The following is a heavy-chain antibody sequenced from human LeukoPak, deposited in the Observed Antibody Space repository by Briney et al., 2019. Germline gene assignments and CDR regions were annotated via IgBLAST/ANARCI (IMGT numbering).Heavy chain of an antibody. CDR1: GFTVSSNS. Sequence: PGGSLRLSCTASGFTVSSNSMSWVRQAPGKGLEWVSFIYSDNTHYSDSVKGRFTISRGNSKNTLYLQMNSLRAEDTAVYYCARAGYLTMTPGGYFDYWGQGTLVTVSS. CDR3: ARAGYLTMTPGGYFDY. J-gene: IGHJ4*02. V-gene: IGHV3-53*01. D-gene: IGHD6-13*01. CDR2: IYSDNT.